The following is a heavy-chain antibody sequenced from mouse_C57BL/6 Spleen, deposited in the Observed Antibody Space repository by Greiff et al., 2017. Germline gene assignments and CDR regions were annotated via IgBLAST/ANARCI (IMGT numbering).Heavy chain of an antibody. CDR3: ARYYYGSSPAWFAY. J-gene: IGHJ3*01. D-gene: IGHD1-1*01. CDR2: IDPEDGET. V-gene: IGHV14-2*01. Sequence: VQLQQSGAELVKPGASVKLSCTASGFNITDYCMHWVKQRPEQGLEWIGRIDPEDGETKYAPKFQGTATITADTSSNTAYLQLSSLTSEDTAVYSCARYYYGSSPAWFAYWGQGTLVTVSA. CDR1: GFNITDYC.